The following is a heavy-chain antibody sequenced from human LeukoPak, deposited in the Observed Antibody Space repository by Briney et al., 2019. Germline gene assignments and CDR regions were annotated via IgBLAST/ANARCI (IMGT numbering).Heavy chain of an antibody. D-gene: IGHD3-22*01. V-gene: IGHV1-18*01. CDR2: ISAYNGNT. J-gene: IGHJ4*02. CDR1: GYTFTSYG. CDR3: ATDSDDSSGYYEFDY. Sequence: ASVKVSCKASGYTFTSYGISWVRQAPGQGLEWMGWISAYNGNTNYAQKLQGRVTMTEDTSTDTAYMELSSLRSEDTAVYYCATDSDDSSGYYEFDYWGQGTLVTVSS.